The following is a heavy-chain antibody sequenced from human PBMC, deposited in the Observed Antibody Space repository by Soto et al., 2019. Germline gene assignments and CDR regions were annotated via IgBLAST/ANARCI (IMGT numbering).Heavy chain of an antibody. V-gene: IGHV1-18*01. J-gene: IGHJ4*02. D-gene: IGHD5-18*01. Sequence: QVQLVQSGAEVKKPGASVKVSCKASGYTFTSYGISWVRQAPGQGLEWMGWITAYNGNTNYAQKLQGRVTMTTDTSTITADTELTSLRSDDTAVYYCAKRRGYSNGEFDYWGQGTLVTVSS. CDR1: GYTFTSYG. CDR2: ITAYNGNT. CDR3: AKRRGYSNGEFDY.